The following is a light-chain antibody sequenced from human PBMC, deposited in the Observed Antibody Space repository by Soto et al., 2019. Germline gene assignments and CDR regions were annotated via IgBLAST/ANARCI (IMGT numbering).Light chain of an antibody. CDR2: GAS. J-gene: IGKJ1*01. Sequence: VVMTQSPVTLSVSPGERVTLSCRASQSVDSRLAWYQHKPGQGPRLLIYGASTRASGVPDRFSGSGSGTEFTLTISSLQSDDFAVYYCQQYKHWRTFGQGAKVEIK. CDR3: QQYKHWRT. V-gene: IGKV3-15*01. CDR1: QSVDSR.